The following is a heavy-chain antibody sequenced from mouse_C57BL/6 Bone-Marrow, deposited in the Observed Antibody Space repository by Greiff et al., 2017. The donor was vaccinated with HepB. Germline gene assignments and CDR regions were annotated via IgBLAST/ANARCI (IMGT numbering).Heavy chain of an antibody. CDR2: IWSGGST. J-gene: IGHJ3*01. V-gene: IGHV2-2*01. CDR3: ARRRAQSNYYGSSYEAY. Sequence: VMLVESGPGLVQPSQSLSITCTVSGFSLTSYGVHWVRQSPGKGLEWLGVIWSGGSTDYNAAFISRLSISKDNSKSQVFFKMNSLQADDTAIYYCARRRAQSNYYGSSYEAYWGQGTLVTVSA. CDR1: GFSLTSYG. D-gene: IGHD1-1*01.